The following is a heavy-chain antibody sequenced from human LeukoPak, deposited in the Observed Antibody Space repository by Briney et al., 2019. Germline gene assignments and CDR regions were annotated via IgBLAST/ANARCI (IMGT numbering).Heavy chain of an antibody. CDR1: GGSISSGGYY. Sequence: SETLSLTCTVSGGSISSGGYYWSWIRQHPGKGLEWIGYIYYSGSTYYNPSLKSRVTISVDTSKNQFSLKLSSVTAADTAVYYRAGLYSSGWYEEGHWFDPWGQGTLVTVSS. CDR2: IYYSGST. D-gene: IGHD6-19*01. J-gene: IGHJ5*02. V-gene: IGHV4-31*03. CDR3: AGLYSSGWYEEGHWFDP.